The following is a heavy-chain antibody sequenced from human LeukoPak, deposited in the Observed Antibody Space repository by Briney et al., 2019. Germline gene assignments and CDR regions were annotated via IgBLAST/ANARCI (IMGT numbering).Heavy chain of an antibody. CDR2: ISYDGSNK. CDR3: AREVGEYYYGMDV. CDR1: GFTFSSYA. D-gene: IGHD1-26*01. V-gene: IGHV3-30-3*01. Sequence: PGGSLRLSCAASGFTFSSYAMHWVRQAPGKGLEWVAVISYDGSNKYYADSVKGRFTISRDNSKNTLYLQMNSLRAEDTAVYYCAREVGEYYYGMDVWGQGTRFTVSS. J-gene: IGHJ6*02.